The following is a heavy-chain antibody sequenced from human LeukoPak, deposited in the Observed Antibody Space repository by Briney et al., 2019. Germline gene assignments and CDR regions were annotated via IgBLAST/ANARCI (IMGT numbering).Heavy chain of an antibody. V-gene: IGHV1-2*02. J-gene: IGHJ4*02. D-gene: IGHD2-15*01. CDR1: GYTFTGYC. CDR2: INSNNGVS. CDR3: GRRFCTGGSCYPDY. Sequence: GCSLKVSCKASGYTFTGYCIHWVRLAPGQGLAWMGRINSNNGVSNYAQRFQGRVTMTRDTSISTAYMELSGLTSDDTAVYYCGRRFCTGGSCYPDYWGQGTLVTVST.